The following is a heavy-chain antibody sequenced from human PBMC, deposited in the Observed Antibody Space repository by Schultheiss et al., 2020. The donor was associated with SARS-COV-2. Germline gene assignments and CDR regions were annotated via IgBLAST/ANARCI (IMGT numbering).Heavy chain of an antibody. D-gene: IGHD3-22*01. V-gene: IGHV4-59*08. CDR2: IYYSGST. Sequence: SETLSLTCTVSGGSISSYYWSWIRQPPGKGLEWIGSIYYSGSTYYNPSLKSRVTISVDTSKNQFSLKLSSVTAADTAVYYCARSPDYYDSSGYMLDYWGQGTLVTVSS. CDR1: GGSISSYY. CDR3: ARSPDYYDSSGYMLDY. J-gene: IGHJ4*02.